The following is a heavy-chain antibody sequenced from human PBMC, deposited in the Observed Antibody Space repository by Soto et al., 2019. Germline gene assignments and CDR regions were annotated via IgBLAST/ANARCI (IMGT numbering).Heavy chain of an antibody. CDR1: GRSFSGYY. CDR3: SRGRYYGSGRYYYYYYMDV. D-gene: IGHD3-10*01. Sequence: SETLSLTCAVYGRSFSGYYCSWIRQPPWKGLEWIGEINHSGSTNYNTSLKSRVTISVDTSKNQFSLKLSSVTAADTAVYYCSRGRYYGSGRYYYYYYMDVWGKGTTVTVSS. J-gene: IGHJ6*03. V-gene: IGHV4-34*01. CDR2: INHSGST.